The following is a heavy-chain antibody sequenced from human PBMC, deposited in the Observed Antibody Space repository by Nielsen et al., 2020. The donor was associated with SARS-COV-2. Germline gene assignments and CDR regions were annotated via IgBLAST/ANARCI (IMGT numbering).Heavy chain of an antibody. CDR1: GFIFSDYY. Sequence: GESLKISCAATGFIFSDYYMTWIRQAPGKGLEWVAVASSDGSKKYYADSVKGRFTISRDNSKNTLYLQMNSLRAEDTAVYFCAKEHLVDRALTMYYFDSWGQGTLVTVSS. D-gene: IGHD4/OR15-4a*01. J-gene: IGHJ4*02. CDR3: AKEHLVDRALTMYYFDS. V-gene: IGHV3-30*18. CDR2: ASSDGSKK.